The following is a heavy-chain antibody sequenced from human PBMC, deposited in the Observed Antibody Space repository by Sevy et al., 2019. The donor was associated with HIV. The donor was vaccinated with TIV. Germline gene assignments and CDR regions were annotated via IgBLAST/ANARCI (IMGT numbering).Heavy chain of an antibody. CDR1: GFTFGDYA. CDR2: IRSKAYGGTT. CDR3: TRARAVVVVAATRWFDP. D-gene: IGHD2-15*01. V-gene: IGHV3-49*03. J-gene: IGHJ5*02. Sequence: GSLRLSCTASGFTFGDYAMSWFRQAPGKGLEWVGFIRSKAYGGTTEYAASVKGRFTISRDDSKSIAYLQMNSLKTEDTAVYYCTRARAVVVVAATRWFDPWGQGTLVTVSS.